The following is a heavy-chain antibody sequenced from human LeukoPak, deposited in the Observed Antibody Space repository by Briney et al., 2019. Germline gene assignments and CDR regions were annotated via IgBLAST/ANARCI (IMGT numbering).Heavy chain of an antibody. CDR1: GYTFIDYY. J-gene: IGHJ4*02. Sequence: ASVKVSCKASGYTFIDYYMNWVRQAPGQGLEWMGWISAYNGNTNYAQKLQGRVTMTTDTSTSTAYMELRSLRSDDTAVYYCARSPVDTAMVDFDYWGQGTLVTVSS. CDR2: ISAYNGNT. D-gene: IGHD5-18*01. V-gene: IGHV1-18*04. CDR3: ARSPVDTAMVDFDY.